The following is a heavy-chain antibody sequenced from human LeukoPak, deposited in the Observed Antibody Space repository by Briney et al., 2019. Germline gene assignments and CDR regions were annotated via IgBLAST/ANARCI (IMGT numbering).Heavy chain of an antibody. CDR1: GGTFSSYA. CDR2: IIPIFGTA. Sequence: GASVKVSCKASGGTFSSYAISWVRQAPGQGLEWMGGIIPIFGTANYAQKFQGRVTITADESTSTAYMELSSLRSEDTAVYYCARVVTMVRGVIIKVIDYWGQGTLVTVSS. J-gene: IGHJ4*02. V-gene: IGHV1-69*13. CDR3: ARVVTMVRGVIIKVIDY. D-gene: IGHD3-10*01.